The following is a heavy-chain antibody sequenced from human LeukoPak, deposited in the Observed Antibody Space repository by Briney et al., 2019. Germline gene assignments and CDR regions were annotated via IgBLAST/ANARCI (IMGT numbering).Heavy chain of an antibody. V-gene: IGHV3-48*02. Sequence: GGSLRLSCAASGFTFSSYSMNWVRQAPGKRLEWVSSISSTSTTIYYADSVKGRFTISRDNAKNSLYLQMNSLRDEDTAVYYCARTYGSVTNFDYWGQGTLVTVSS. D-gene: IGHD6-19*01. CDR1: GFTFSSYS. J-gene: IGHJ4*02. CDR3: ARTYGSVTNFDY. CDR2: ISSTSTTI.